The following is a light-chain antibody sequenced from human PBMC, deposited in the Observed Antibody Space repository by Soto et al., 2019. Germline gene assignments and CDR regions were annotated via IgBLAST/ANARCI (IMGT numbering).Light chain of an antibody. CDR2: DVS. CDR3: SSYTSSSTLHV. J-gene: IGLJ1*01. Sequence: QSALTQHASVSGSPGQSITISCTGTSSDVGGYNYVSWYQQHPGKAPKLMIYDVSNRPSGVSNRFSGSKSGNTASLTISGLQAEDEADYYCSSYTSSSTLHVFGTGTKVTVL. CDR1: SSDVGGYNY. V-gene: IGLV2-14*01.